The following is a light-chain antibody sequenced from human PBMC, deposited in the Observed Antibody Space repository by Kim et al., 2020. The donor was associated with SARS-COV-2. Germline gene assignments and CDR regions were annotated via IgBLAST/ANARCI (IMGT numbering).Light chain of an antibody. CDR3: QQYTNWPYT. CDR2: GVF. J-gene: IGKJ2*01. Sequence: SVSPGERATLSCRASQSVSSNLAWYQHKPGQAPRLLMYGVFTRATGIPARFSGGGSGTEFTLTISSLQLEDFAVYYCQQYTNWPYTFGQGTKLEI. V-gene: IGKV3-15*01. CDR1: QSVSSN.